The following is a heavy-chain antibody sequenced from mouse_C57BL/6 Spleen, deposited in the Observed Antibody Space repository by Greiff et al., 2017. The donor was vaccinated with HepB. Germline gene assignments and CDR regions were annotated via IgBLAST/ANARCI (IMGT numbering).Heavy chain of an antibody. CDR3: GRDGDNGYDVDFDY. CDR1: GFTFNTYA. J-gene: IGHJ2*01. V-gene: IGHV10-3*01. CDR2: IRSKSSNYAT. D-gene: IGHD2-2*01. Sequence: DVKLVESGGGLVQPKGSLKLSCAASGFTFNTYAMHWVRQAQGKGLEWVARIRSKSSNYATYYAVSVKDRFTIYRDDSQSMLYLQMNNLKTEDTAMYYGGRDGDNGYDVDFDYWGQGTTLTVSS.